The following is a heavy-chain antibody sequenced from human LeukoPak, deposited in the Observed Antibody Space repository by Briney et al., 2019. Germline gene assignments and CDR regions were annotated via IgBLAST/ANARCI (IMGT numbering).Heavy chain of an antibody. J-gene: IGHJ6*03. CDR2: MNPNSGNT. V-gene: IGHV1-8*03. D-gene: IGHD2-2*02. Sequence: GASVKVSCKASGYTFTSYGINWVRQATGQGLEWMGWMNPNSGNTGYAQKFQGRVTITRNTSISTAYMELSSLRSEDTAVYYCARVNCSSTSCYRADGDYYYYMDVWGKGTTVTVSS. CDR3: ARVNCSSTSCYRADGDYYYYMDV. CDR1: GYTFTSYG.